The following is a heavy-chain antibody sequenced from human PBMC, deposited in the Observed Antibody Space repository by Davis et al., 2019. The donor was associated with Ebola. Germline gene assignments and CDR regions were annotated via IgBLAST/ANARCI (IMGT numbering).Heavy chain of an antibody. V-gene: IGHV3-23*01. J-gene: IGHJ4*02. D-gene: IGHD3-3*01. Sequence: GGSLRLSCTASGFTFGDYAMSWVRQAPGKGLEWVSALSGSGGSTNYAESVKGRFTISRDNSKNTLYLEMNSLGAEDTAIYYCAKVGEYYDFWSGYSPFEYWGQGTLVTVSS. CDR1: GFTFGDYA. CDR3: AKVGEYYDFWSGYSPFEY. CDR2: LSGSGGST.